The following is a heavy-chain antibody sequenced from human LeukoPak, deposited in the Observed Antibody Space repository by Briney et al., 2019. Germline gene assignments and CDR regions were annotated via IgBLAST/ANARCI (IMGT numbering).Heavy chain of an antibody. J-gene: IGHJ4*02. CDR1: GFTFSSYG. CDR2: IWYDGSNK. D-gene: IGHD5-12*01. CDR3: AREQNGKWLRLREIDY. V-gene: IGHV3-33*01. Sequence: GRSLRLSCGASGFTFSSYGMHWVRQAPGKGLEWVAVIWYDGSNKYYADSVKGRFTISRDNSKNTLYLQMNSLRAEDTAVYYCAREQNGKWLRLREIDYWGQGTLVTVSS.